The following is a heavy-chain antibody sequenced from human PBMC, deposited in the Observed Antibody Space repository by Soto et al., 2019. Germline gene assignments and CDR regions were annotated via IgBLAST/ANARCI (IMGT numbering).Heavy chain of an antibody. D-gene: IGHD3-22*01. CDR1: GFTFSSYG. J-gene: IGHJ4*02. CDR2: ISYDGSNK. CDR3: AKGPGYDSSGYLDY. Sequence: GGSLRLSCAASGFTFSSYGMHWVRQAPGKGLEWVAVISYDGSNKYYADSVKGRFTISRDNSKNTLYLQMNSLRAEDTAVYYCAKGPGYDSSGYLDYWGQGTLVTVSS. V-gene: IGHV3-30*18.